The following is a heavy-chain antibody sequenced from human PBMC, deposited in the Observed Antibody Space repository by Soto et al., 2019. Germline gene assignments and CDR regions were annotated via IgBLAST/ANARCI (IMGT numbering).Heavy chain of an antibody. CDR3: ARGPVTQTSFIDH. J-gene: IGHJ4*02. CDR1: GFTCSSYP. D-gene: IGHD4-4*01. V-gene: IGHV3-30-3*01. CDR2: ISYDGGNQ. Sequence: GGSLRLSCEASGFTCSSYPMHWVRQAPGKGLEWATVISYDGGNQYYADSVKGRFTISRDNSKDTLYLQMHSLSSDDTAVYFCARGPVTQTSFIDHWGQGTLVTVSS.